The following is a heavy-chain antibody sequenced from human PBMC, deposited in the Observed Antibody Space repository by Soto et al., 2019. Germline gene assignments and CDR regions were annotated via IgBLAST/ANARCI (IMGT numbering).Heavy chain of an antibody. CDR3: ARLSPGWWLGEED. J-gene: IGHJ4*02. CDR2: IYYSGST. D-gene: IGHD2-15*01. Sequence: SETLSLTCTVSGGSISSSSYYWGWIRQPPGKGLEWIGSIYYSGSTYYNPSLKSRVTISVDTSKNQFSLKLSSVTAADTAVYYCARLSPGWWLGEEDWGQGTLVTVSS. CDR1: GGSISSSSYY. V-gene: IGHV4-39*01.